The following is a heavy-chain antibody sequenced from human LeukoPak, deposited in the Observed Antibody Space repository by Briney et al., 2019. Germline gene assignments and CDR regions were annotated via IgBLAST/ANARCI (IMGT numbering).Heavy chain of an antibody. CDR2: ISFDGGNK. J-gene: IGHJ4*02. Sequence: PGRSLRLSCLASGFTFSNYGMHWVRQAPDKGLEWEAFISFDGGNKYYGDSVKGRFTISRDNSKNTLYLQMNNLRAEDTAVYYCAKDSVVGRDYGYYFDSWGQGTLVTVS. V-gene: IGHV3-30*18. CDR3: AKDSVVGRDYGYYFDS. CDR1: GFTFSNYG. D-gene: IGHD4-17*01.